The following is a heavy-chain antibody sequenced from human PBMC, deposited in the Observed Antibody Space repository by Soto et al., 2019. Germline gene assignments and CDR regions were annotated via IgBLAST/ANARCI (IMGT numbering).Heavy chain of an antibody. CDR3: ARSRSGAVADSFDS. V-gene: IGHV3-30*04. Sequence: QVHLVESRGGVVQPGRSLRLSCAASGFTFRRHAVHWVRQAPGKGLEWVAVISSDGSAKYYLDSVKGRFTSSRDNSKNTVFLQLNSLSYEDTAVYYCARSRSGAVADSFDSWGQGTLVTVST. J-gene: IGHJ4*02. CDR2: ISSDGSAK. D-gene: IGHD3-10*01. CDR1: GFTFRRHA.